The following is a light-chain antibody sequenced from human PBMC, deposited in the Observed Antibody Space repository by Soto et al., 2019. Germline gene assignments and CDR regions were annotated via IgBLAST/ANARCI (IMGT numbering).Light chain of an antibody. Sequence: QPALTHSVSVTGSPGQSLTISYTGTSSYVGGYNYVSWYQQHPGKAPKLIIYDVSNRPSGVSTRFSGSKSGNTASLTISGLQAEDEADYSCSSYTSTNSWVFGGGTQLTV. CDR1: SSYVGGYNY. J-gene: IGLJ3*02. CDR3: SSYTSTNSWV. V-gene: IGLV2-14*01. CDR2: DVS.